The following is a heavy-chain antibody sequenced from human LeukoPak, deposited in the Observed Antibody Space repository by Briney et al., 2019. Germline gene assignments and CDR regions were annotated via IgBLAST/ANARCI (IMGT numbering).Heavy chain of an antibody. V-gene: IGHV4-39*01. CDR3: AFRGWFWGAFDY. CDR2: ISSTGIT. D-gene: IGHD6-19*01. CDR1: GGSISISNYF. J-gene: IGHJ4*02. Sequence: PSETLSLTCSVSGGSISISNYFWGWIRQPPGKGLEWIASISSTGITHYYPSLESRISVSVETSKNQFSLKLTSLTAADTAVYYCAFRGWFWGAFDYWGQGILVTVSS.